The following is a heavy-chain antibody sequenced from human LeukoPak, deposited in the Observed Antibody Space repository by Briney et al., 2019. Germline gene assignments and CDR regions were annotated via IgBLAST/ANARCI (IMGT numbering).Heavy chain of an antibody. J-gene: IGHJ4*02. Sequence: GGSLRLSCAASGFTFSSYAMSWVRQAPGKGLEWVSAISGSGGSTYYADSVKGRFTISRDNSKNTLYLQMNSLRAEDTAIYYCARGAHKRDDYGGFFDYWGQGTLVTVSS. CDR3: ARGAHKRDDYGGFFDY. CDR2: ISGSGGST. V-gene: IGHV3-23*01. D-gene: IGHD4-23*01. CDR1: GFTFSSYA.